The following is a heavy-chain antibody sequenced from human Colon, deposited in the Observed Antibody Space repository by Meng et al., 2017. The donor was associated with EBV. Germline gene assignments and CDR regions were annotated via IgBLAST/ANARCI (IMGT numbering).Heavy chain of an antibody. CDR2: IYYSGST. J-gene: IGHJ4*02. D-gene: IGHD6-19*01. CDR1: GGSVSSGGYY. V-gene: IGHV4-31*02. CDR3: ARVSSGWDYFDY. Sequence: QVHLQESGPGLVKTSQTLSLTLTVSGGSVSSGGYYWTWIRQHPGKGLEWFGHIYYSGSTFYNPSLKRRVIISIDTSKNQFSLNLRSVTAADTAVYYCARVSSGWDYFDYWGQGTLVTVSS.